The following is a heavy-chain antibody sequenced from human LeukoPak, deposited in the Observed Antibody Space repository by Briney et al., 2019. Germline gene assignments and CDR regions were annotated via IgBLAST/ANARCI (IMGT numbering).Heavy chain of an antibody. V-gene: IGHV1-2*02. CDR3: ARTKRSGSYYYYYYYMDV. CDR1: GYTFTGYY. Sequence: GASVKVSCKASGYTFTGYYMHWVRQAPGQGLEWMGWINPNSGGTNYAQKFQGRVTMTRDTSISTAYMELSRLRSDDTAVYYCARTKRSGSYYYYYYYMDVWGKGTTVTISS. J-gene: IGHJ6*03. D-gene: IGHD1-26*01. CDR2: INPNSGGT.